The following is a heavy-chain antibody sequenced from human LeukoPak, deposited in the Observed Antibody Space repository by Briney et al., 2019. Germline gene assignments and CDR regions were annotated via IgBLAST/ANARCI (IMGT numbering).Heavy chain of an antibody. J-gene: IGHJ4*02. D-gene: IGHD3-22*01. V-gene: IGHV4-38-2*02. CDR1: GYSISSGYY. CDR2: IYSGST. CDR3: ARKEQTYYYDSSGPAPPDY. Sequence: SETLSLTCIVSGYSISSGYYWGWIRQPPGKGLEWIGSIYSGSTYYNPSLKSRVTISVDTSKNQFSLKLSSVTAADTAVYYCARKEQTYYYDSSGPAPPDYWGQGTLVTVSS.